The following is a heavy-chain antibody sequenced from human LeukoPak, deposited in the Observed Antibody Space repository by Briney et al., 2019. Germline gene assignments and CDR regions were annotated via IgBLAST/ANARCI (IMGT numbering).Heavy chain of an antibody. V-gene: IGHV3-23*01. Sequence: PGGSLRLSCAASGFSFSSFGMSWVRQAPGKGPEWVSGISASGGSTYSSDSVRGRFTVSRDNSKNTLDLQMNSLGAEDTAIYFCAKGPYELDAFDIWGQGTMVTVSS. CDR2: ISASGGST. CDR3: AKGPYELDAFDI. CDR1: GFSFSSFG. J-gene: IGHJ3*02. D-gene: IGHD1-1*01.